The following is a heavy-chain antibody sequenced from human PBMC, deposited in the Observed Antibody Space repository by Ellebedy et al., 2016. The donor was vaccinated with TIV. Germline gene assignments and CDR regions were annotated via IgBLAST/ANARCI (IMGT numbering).Heavy chain of an antibody. D-gene: IGHD5-12*01. Sequence: SETLSLTXTVSGGSFGSNYWSWIRQSPGKGLEWIGYIYYTGSSYKNPSLKSRVTISVDTSKNQFSLKLSSVTAADTAVYYCASVNGGYVDDYWGQGTLVTVSS. CDR2: IYYTGSS. J-gene: IGHJ4*02. CDR3: ASVNGGYVDDY. V-gene: IGHV4-59*01. CDR1: GGSFGSNY.